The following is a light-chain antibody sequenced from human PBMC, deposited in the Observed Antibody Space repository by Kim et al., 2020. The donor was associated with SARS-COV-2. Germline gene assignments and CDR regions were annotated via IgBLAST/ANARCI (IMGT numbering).Light chain of an antibody. CDR3: QQSYSSPE. CDR1: HSISGY. Sequence: DIQMTQSPSSLSASVGDRVTITCRTSHSISGYLHWYQQKPGKAPKLLIYAASSLQSGVPSRFSGSGSGTDFTLTISSLEPEDFATYYCQQSYSSPEFGQGTKVDIK. V-gene: IGKV1-39*01. CDR2: AAS. J-gene: IGKJ1*01.